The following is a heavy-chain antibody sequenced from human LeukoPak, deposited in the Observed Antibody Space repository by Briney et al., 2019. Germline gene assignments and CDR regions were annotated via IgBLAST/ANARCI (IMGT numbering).Heavy chain of an antibody. Sequence: GESLQISCQGSGYTFYNYWIAGVRHMPGNGLEWMGIIYPGDSDTNYSPSFQGQVSISADKSSNTAYLQWSSVKASDTAIYYCARLVTPDYYMDVWGRGTTVTVSS. V-gene: IGHV5-51*01. CDR2: IYPGDSDT. CDR1: GYTFYNYW. J-gene: IGHJ6*03. CDR3: ARLVTPDYYMDV. D-gene: IGHD5-18*01.